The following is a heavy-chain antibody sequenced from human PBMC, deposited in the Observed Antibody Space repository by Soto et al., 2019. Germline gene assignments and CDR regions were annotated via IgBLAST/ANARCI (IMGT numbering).Heavy chain of an antibody. Sequence: PGGSLRLSCAASGFTVSSNYMSWVRQAPGKGLEWVSVIYSGGITYYAYSVKGRFTISRDNSKNTLYLQMNSLRAEDTAVYYCARDSHSSRLYYYYGMDVWGQGTTVTVSS. CDR3: ARDSHSSRLYYYYGMDV. D-gene: IGHD6-6*01. CDR1: GFTVSSNY. V-gene: IGHV3-53*01. J-gene: IGHJ6*02. CDR2: IYSGGIT.